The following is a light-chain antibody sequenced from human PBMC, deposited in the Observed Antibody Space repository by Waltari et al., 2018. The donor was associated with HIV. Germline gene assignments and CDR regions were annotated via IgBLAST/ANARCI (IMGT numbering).Light chain of an antibody. CDR1: TSVRSRS. CDR2: GAS. CDR3: QQYGSSQT. Sequence: EIVLTQSPGTLSLSPGERDTLSCRASTSVRSRSLAWYQQKPGQAHRLLIYGASTRATGIPDRFIGSGSGTDFTLTISRLEPEDFAVYYCQQYGSSQTFGQGTKVEIK. V-gene: IGKV3-20*01. J-gene: IGKJ1*01.